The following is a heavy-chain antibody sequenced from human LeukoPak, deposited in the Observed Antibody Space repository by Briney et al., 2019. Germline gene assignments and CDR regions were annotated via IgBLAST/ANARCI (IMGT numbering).Heavy chain of an antibody. CDR3: ARERAARPNWFDP. Sequence: ASVKVSCKASGYTFTSYGISWVRQAPGQGLEWMGWISAYNGNTNYAQKFQGRVTMTRDTPISTAYMELSRLRSDDTAVYYCARERAARPNWFDPWGQGTLVTVSS. CDR2: ISAYNGNT. J-gene: IGHJ5*02. D-gene: IGHD6-6*01. CDR1: GYTFTSYG. V-gene: IGHV1-18*01.